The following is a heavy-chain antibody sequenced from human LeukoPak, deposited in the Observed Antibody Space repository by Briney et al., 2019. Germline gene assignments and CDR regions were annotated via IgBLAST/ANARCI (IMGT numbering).Heavy chain of an antibody. CDR2: INPSGGST. CDR1: GYTFTSYY. J-gene: IGHJ4*02. D-gene: IGHD3-22*01. Sequence: GASVKVSCKASGYTFTSYYMHWVRQAPGQGLEWMGIINPSGGSTSCAQKFQGRVTMTRDTSTSTVYMELSSLRSEDTAVYYCARDRSKDYYDSSGLLEAFDYWGQGTLVTVSS. V-gene: IGHV1-46*01. CDR3: ARDRSKDYYDSSGLLEAFDY.